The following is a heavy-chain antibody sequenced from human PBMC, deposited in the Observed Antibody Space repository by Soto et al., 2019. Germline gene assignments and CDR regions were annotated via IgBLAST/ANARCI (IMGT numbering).Heavy chain of an antibody. J-gene: IGHJ6*02. V-gene: IGHV3-30*03. Sequence: QVQLVESGGGVVQPGRSLRLSCAASGFTFNSYGMHWVRQGPGNGLEWVSFISYDSTKTYYADSVKGRFTISRDNSNSALYVQMNSLTGEETAVYYCARTRSDRSEFHYYSCDVWGQGTTVTVSS. CDR1: GFTFNSYG. CDR3: ARTRSDRSEFHYYSCDV. D-gene: IGHD1-26*01. CDR2: ISYDSTKT.